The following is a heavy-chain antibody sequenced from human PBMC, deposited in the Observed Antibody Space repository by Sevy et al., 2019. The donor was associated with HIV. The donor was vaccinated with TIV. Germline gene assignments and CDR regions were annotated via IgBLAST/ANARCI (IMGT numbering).Heavy chain of an antibody. CDR1: GFTFSSYG. Sequence: GGSLRLSCAASGFTFSSYGMHWVRQAPGKGLVWVALIWFDGSNTYYADSVKGRFTISRDIAKNTLHLQMNSLRGEDTAVYYCARDLEFYDNGDYGPAFMPDYWGQGTLVTVSS. V-gene: IGHV3-33*01. CDR2: IWFDGSNT. CDR3: ARDLEFYDNGDYGPAFMPDY. D-gene: IGHD4-17*01. J-gene: IGHJ4*02.